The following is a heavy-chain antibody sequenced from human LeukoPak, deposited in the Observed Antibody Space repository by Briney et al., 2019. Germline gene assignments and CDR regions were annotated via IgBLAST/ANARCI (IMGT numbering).Heavy chain of an antibody. V-gene: IGHV1-2*02. J-gene: IGHJ5*02. CDR3: AREQAAPAGFDP. D-gene: IGHD6-13*01. Sequence: GASVKVSCKASGYTFTGYYMHWVRQAPGQGLEWMGWINPNSGGTNYAQKFQGRVTITADKSTSTAYMELSSLRSEDTAVYYCAREQAAPAGFDPWGQGTLVTVSS. CDR2: INPNSGGT. CDR1: GYTFTGYY.